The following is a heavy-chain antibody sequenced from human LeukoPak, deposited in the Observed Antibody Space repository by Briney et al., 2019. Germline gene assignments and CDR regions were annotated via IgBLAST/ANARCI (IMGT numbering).Heavy chain of an antibody. V-gene: IGHV4-59*01. CDR2: IYYSGST. J-gene: IGHJ4*02. Sequence: PSETLSLTCTVSGGSISSYYWSWIRQPPGKGLEWIGYIYYSGSTNYNPSLKSRVTISVDTSKNQFSLKPSSVTAADTAVYYCAGSGSYDYFDYWGQGTLVTVSS. CDR3: AGSGSYDYFDY. D-gene: IGHD1-26*01. CDR1: GGSISSYY.